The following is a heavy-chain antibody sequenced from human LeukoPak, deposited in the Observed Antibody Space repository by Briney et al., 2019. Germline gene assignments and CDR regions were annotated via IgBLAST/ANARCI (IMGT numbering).Heavy chain of an antibody. CDR1: GGSFSGYY. CDR2: INHSGST. V-gene: IGHV4-34*01. CDR3: AREGRNFGWFDP. Sequence: SEALSLTCAVYGGSFSGYYWSWIRQPPGKGLEWIGEINHSGSTNYNPSLKSRVTISVDTSKDQFSLKLSSVTAADTAVYYCAREGRNFGWFDPWGQGTLVTVSS. D-gene: IGHD2-15*01. J-gene: IGHJ5*02.